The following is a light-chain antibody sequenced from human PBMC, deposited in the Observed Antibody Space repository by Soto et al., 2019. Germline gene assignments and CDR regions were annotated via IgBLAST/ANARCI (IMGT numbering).Light chain of an antibody. V-gene: IGLV2-23*01. CDR1: SSDVGSYNL. J-gene: IGLJ2*01. CDR2: EGS. CDR3: CSYAGSSTSV. Sequence: QSALTQPASVSGSPGQSITISCTGTSSDVGSYNLVSWYQQHPGKAPKIMIYEGSKRPSGVSNRFSGSKSGYTASLTISGLQAEDEADYYCCSYAGSSTSVFGGGTKLTVL.